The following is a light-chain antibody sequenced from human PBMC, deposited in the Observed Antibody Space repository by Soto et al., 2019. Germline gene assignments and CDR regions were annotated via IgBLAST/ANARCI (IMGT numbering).Light chain of an antibody. CDR2: SNN. V-gene: IGLV1-47*02. CDR3: VSWDDSLSGLV. Sequence: QSVLTQPPSASGTPGQRVTISCSGRSANIGNNFVCWYQQLPGTAPKLLIYSNNQRPSGVPDRFSGSKSDTSASLAISGLRSEDEGDYYCVSWDDSLSGLVFGTGTKVTVL. CDR1: SANIGNNF. J-gene: IGLJ1*01.